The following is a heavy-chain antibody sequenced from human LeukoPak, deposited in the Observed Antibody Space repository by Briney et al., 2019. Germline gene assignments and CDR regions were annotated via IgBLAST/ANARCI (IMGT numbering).Heavy chain of an antibody. CDR1: GYTFTSYG. Sequence: ASVKVSCKASGYTFTSYGISWVRQAPGQGLEWMGWISAYNGNTNYAQKLQGRVTMTTDTSTSTACMELRSLRSDDTAVYYCARLQLAHYYMDVWGKGTTVTISS. D-gene: IGHD5-18*01. CDR3: ARLQLAHYYMDV. J-gene: IGHJ6*03. V-gene: IGHV1-18*01. CDR2: ISAYNGNT.